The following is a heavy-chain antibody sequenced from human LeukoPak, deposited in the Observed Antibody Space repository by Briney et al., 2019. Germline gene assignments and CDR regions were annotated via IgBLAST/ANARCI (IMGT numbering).Heavy chain of an antibody. CDR1: GYTFTGYY. D-gene: IGHD3-3*01. J-gene: IGHJ3*02. CDR3: ARWAPIFGAGGGAFDI. V-gene: IGHV1-2*02. CDR2: INPNSGGT. Sequence: GASVKVSCKASGYTFTGYYMHWVRQAPGQGLEWMGWINPNSGGTNYAQKFQGRVTMTRDTSISTAYMELSRLRSDDTAVYYCARWAPIFGAGGGAFDIWGQGTMVTVSS.